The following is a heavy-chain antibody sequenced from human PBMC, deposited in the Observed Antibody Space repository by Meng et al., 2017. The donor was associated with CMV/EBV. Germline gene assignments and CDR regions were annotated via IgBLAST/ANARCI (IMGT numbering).Heavy chain of an antibody. CDR2: INHSGST. J-gene: IGHJ3*02. V-gene: IGHV4-34*01. CDR3: ARDYIVSDAFDI. Sequence: GSLRLSCAVYGGSFSGYYWSWIRQPPGKGLEWIGEINHSGSTNYNPSLKSRVTISVDTSKNQFSLKLSSVTAADTAVYYCARDYIVSDAFDIWGQGTMVTVSS. CDR1: GGSFSGYY. D-gene: IGHD5-12*01.